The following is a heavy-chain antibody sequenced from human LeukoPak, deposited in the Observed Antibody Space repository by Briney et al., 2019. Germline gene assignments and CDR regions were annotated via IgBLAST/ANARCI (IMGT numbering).Heavy chain of an antibody. CDR3: ARDPLYSSSFGDYFDY. Sequence: PWGFLRLSCAASGFTFSSYSMNWVRQAPGKGLEWVSSISSSSSYIYYADSVKGRFTISRDNAKNSLYLQMNSLRAEDTAVYYCARDPLYSSSFGDYFDYWGQGTLVTVSS. CDR2: ISSSSSYI. CDR1: GFTFSSYS. V-gene: IGHV3-21*01. D-gene: IGHD6-6*01. J-gene: IGHJ4*02.